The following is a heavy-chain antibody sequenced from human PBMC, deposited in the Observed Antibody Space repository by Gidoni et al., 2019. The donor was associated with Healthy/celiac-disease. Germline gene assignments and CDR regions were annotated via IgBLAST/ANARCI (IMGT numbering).Heavy chain of an antibody. D-gene: IGHD6-19*01. Sequence: QVQLQQWGAGLLKPSETLSLTCAVYGGSFSGYYWSWIRQPPGKGLEWIGEINHSGSTNYNPSLKSRVTISVDTSKNQFSLKLSSVTAADTAVYYCARGALGAVAGQYYFDYWGQGTLVTVSS. CDR3: ARGALGAVAGQYYFDY. CDR1: GGSFSGYY. J-gene: IGHJ4*02. CDR2: INHSGST. V-gene: IGHV4-34*01.